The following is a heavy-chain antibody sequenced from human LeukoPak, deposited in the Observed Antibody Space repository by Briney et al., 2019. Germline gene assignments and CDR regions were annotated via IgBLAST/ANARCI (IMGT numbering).Heavy chain of an antibody. Sequence: PSETLSLTCVVSGYSISSGYYWGWVRQPPGKGLEWIGSIYHSGSTYYNPSLKSRVTISVDTSKNQFSLKLRSVTAADTAVYYCARLPDSGSLDYWGQGTLVTVSS. CDR1: GYSISSGYY. D-gene: IGHD1-26*01. V-gene: IGHV4-38-2*01. CDR2: IYHSGST. CDR3: ARLPDSGSLDY. J-gene: IGHJ4*02.